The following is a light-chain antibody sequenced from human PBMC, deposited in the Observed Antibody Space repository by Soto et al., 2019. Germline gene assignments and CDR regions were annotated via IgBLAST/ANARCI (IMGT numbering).Light chain of an antibody. V-gene: IGKV3-15*01. CDR1: QSVSSN. J-gene: IGKJ5*01. CDR3: QQYNNWPPST. CDR2: GAS. Sequence: EIVLTQSPATLSLSPGERATISCRASQSVSSNLAWYQQKPGQAPRLLIYGASTRATGIPARFSGSGSGTEFTLTISSLQSEDFAVYYCQQYNNWPPSTFGQGTRLE.